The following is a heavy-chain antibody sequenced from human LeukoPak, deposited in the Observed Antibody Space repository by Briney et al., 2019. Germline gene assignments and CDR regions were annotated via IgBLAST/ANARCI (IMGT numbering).Heavy chain of an antibody. V-gene: IGHV4-39*01. CDR1: GGPISRSDYY. CDR2: VYFSGHT. CDR3: TNLHY. J-gene: IGHJ4*02. Sequence: SETLSLTCTVSGGPISRSDYYWGWISQPPGKGLEWIGSVYFSGHTYYNPSLKSRVNISVDTSKNQFSLKLSSVTAADTAVYFCTNLHYWGQGTLVTVSS.